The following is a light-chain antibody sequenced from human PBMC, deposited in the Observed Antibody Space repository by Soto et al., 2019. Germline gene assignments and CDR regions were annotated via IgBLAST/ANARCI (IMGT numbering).Light chain of an antibody. CDR3: QQYNNRWT. CDR1: QSVSSN. Sequence: EIVMTQSPATQSVSPGERLTLSCRASQSVSSNLAWYQQKPGQAPRLLIYGASTRATGIPARFSGSGSGTEFTLTISSLQSEDFAIYYCQQYNNRWTFGQGTRVEIK. J-gene: IGKJ1*01. CDR2: GAS. V-gene: IGKV3-15*01.